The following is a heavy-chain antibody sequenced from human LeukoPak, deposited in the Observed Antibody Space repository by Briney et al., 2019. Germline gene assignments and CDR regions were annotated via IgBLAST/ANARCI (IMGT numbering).Heavy chain of an antibody. Sequence: ASVKVSCKASGYTFTGYYMHWVRQAPGQGLEWMGWINPNSGGTNYAQKFQGMVTMTRDTSISTAYMEPSRLRSDDTAVYYCARGPPKAMVRGPIGPWGQGTLVTVSS. V-gene: IGHV1-2*02. CDR3: ARGPPKAMVRGPIGP. CDR1: GYTFTGYY. CDR2: INPNSGGT. D-gene: IGHD3-10*01. J-gene: IGHJ5*02.